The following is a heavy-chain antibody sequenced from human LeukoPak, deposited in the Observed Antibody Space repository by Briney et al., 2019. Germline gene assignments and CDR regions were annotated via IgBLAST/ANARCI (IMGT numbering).Heavy chain of an antibody. CDR2: IYTSGST. Sequence: PSETLSLTCTVSGGSISSYYWSWIRQPAGKGLEWIGRIYTSGSTNYNPSLKSRVTMSVDTSKNQFSLKLSSVTAADTAVYYCAGARYSYGKPYYFDYWGQGTLVAVSS. CDR3: AGARYSYGKPYYFDY. CDR1: GGSISSYY. V-gene: IGHV4-4*07. D-gene: IGHD5-18*01. J-gene: IGHJ4*02.